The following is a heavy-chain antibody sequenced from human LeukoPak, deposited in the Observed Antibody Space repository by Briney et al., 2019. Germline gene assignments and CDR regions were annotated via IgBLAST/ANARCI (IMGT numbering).Heavy chain of an antibody. CDR2: IRYDGSEK. J-gene: IGHJ4*02. D-gene: IGHD3-22*01. CDR3: AKDLRSYYYDSSGDPSFYFDY. V-gene: IGHV3-30*02. Sequence: PGGSLRLSCAASGFTFSAYGMHWVRQAPGKGLEWVTFIRYDGSEKFYADSVKGRFTISRDNSKNTLYLQMNSLRPEDTAVYYCAKDLRSYYYDSSGDPSFYFDYWGQGTLVTVSS. CDR1: GFTFSAYG.